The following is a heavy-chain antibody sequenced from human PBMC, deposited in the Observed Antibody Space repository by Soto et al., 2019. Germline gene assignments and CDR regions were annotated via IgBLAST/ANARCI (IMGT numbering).Heavy chain of an antibody. CDR3: AMKIAAGEFDY. D-gene: IGHD6-13*01. Sequence: SETLSLTCTVSGGSISSYYWSWIRQPPGKGLEWIGYIYYSGSTNYNPSLKSRVTISVDTSKNQFSLKLSSVTAADTAVYYCAMKIAAGEFDYWGQGTLVTVSS. J-gene: IGHJ4*02. V-gene: IGHV4-59*01. CDR2: IYYSGST. CDR1: GGSISSYY.